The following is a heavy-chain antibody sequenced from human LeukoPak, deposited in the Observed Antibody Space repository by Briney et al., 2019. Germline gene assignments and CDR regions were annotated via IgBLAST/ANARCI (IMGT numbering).Heavy chain of an antibody. Sequence: GASVTLSCNASGYTFTSNDINWVRQATGQGLEWMGWMNTNSGNTGYAQKFQGRVTMTRNTSISTAYMELSSLRSEDTAVYYCAKSIVVVVAATPGLYYGMDVWGQGTTVTVSS. V-gene: IGHV1-8*01. CDR1: GYTFTSND. D-gene: IGHD2-15*01. J-gene: IGHJ6*02. CDR2: MNTNSGNT. CDR3: AKSIVVVVAATPGLYYGMDV.